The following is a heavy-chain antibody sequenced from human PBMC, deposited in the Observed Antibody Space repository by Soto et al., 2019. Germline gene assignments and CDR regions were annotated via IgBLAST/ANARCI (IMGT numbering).Heavy chain of an antibody. J-gene: IGHJ4*02. V-gene: IGHV1-58*02. CDR2: IVVGSGNT. D-gene: IGHD3-16*02. Sequence: SVKVSCKASGFTFTSSAMQWVRQARGQRLEWIGWIVVGSGNTNYAQKFQERVTITRDMSTSTAYMELSSLRSEDTAVYYCAAPSLEYDYIWGSYRLDYWGQGTLVTVSS. CDR1: GFTFTSSA. CDR3: AAPSLEYDYIWGSYRLDY.